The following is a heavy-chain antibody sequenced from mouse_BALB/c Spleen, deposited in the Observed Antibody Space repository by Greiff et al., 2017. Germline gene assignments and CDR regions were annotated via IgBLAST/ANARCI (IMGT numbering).Heavy chain of an antibody. J-gene: IGHJ4*01. CDR1: GYAFTNYL. Sequence: QVHVKQSGAELVRPGTSVKVSCKASGYAFTNYLIEWVKQRPGQGLEWIGVINPGSGGTNYNEKFKGKATLTADKSSSTAYMQLSSLTSDDSAVYFCARSLYGNYEGRYAMDYWGQGTSVTVSS. CDR3: ARSLYGNYEGRYAMDY. V-gene: IGHV1-54*01. D-gene: IGHD2-1*01. CDR2: INPGSGGT.